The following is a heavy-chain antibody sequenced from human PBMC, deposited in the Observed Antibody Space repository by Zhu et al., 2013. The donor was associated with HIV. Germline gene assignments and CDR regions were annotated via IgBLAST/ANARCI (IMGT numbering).Heavy chain of an antibody. Sequence: QVQLVQSGAEVKKPGASVRVSCKSSGYAFVGYYMHWVRQAPGQGFEWMGWINPDSGATDYAQRFLGRVSTTRDTSIDTAFMEVRRLTPDDTAVYYCARSLGLTFGVVVWGQGTQVTVSS. J-gene: IGHJ4*02. CDR3: ARSLGLTFGVVV. V-gene: IGHV1-2*02. D-gene: IGHD3-3*01. CDR1: GYAFVGYY. CDR2: INPDSGAT.